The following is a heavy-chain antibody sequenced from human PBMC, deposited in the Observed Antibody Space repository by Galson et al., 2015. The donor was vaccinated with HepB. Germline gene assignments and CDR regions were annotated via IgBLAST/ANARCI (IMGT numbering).Heavy chain of an antibody. V-gene: IGHV1-2*02. CDR1: GYTFTGYY. D-gene: IGHD3-3*01. CDR2: INPNSGGT. CDR3: ARDWGDFWSGYYNYFDY. Sequence: SVKVSCKASGYTFTGYYMHWVRQAPGQGLEWMGWINPNSGGTNYAQKFQGRVTMTRDTSISTAYMELSRLRSDDTAVYYCARDWGDFWSGYYNYFDYWGQGTLVTVSS. J-gene: IGHJ4*02.